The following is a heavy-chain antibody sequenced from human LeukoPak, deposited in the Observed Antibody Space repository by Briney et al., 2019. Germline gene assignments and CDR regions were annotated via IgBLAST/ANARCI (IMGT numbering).Heavy chain of an antibody. D-gene: IGHD2-2*01. V-gene: IGHV1-69*13. CDR2: IIPIFGTA. J-gene: IGHJ4*02. Sequence: GASVKVSCKASGGTFSSYAISWVRQAPGQGLECMGGIIPIFGTANYAQKFQDRVTITADESTSTAYMELSSLRSEDTAIYYCASRLYCSNTRCRNFPFAYWGQGTLVTVSS. CDR1: GGTFSSYA. CDR3: ASRLYCSNTRCRNFPFAY.